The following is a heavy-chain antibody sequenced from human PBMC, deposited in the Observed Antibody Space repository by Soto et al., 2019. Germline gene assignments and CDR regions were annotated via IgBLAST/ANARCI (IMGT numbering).Heavy chain of an antibody. V-gene: IGHV3-30*09. Sequence: QVQLVESGGGVVQPGRSLRLSCAASGFTFSSYAMHWVRQAPGKGLEWVAVISYDGSNKYYADSVKGRFAISRDNSKNTLYLQMNSLRAEDTAVYYCARESLLDFDYWGQGTLVTVSS. CDR2: ISYDGSNK. J-gene: IGHJ4*02. CDR3: ARESLLDFDY. D-gene: IGHD1-26*01. CDR1: GFTFSSYA.